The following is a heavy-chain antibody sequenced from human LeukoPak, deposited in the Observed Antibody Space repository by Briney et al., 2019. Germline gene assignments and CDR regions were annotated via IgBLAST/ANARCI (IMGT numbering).Heavy chain of an antibody. J-gene: IGHJ4*02. CDR3: ARGDSYYYGSGSYPFDY. D-gene: IGHD3-10*01. V-gene: IGHV4-34*01. CDR2: INHSGST. CDR1: GGSFSGYY. Sequence: PSETLSLTCAVSGGSFSGYYWSWIRQPPGKGLEWIGEINHSGSTNYNPSLKSRVTISVDTSKNQFSLKLSSVTAADTAVYYCARGDSYYYGSGSYPFDYWGQGTLVTVSS.